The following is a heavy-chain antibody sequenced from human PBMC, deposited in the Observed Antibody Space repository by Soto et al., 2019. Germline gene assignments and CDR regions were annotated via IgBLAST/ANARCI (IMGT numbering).Heavy chain of an antibody. D-gene: IGHD6-13*01. CDR1: GYTFSNFW. CDR3: ARSPRSSPYFDY. V-gene: IGHV5-51*01. Sequence: EVQLVQSRAEVKRPGESVKISCHCSGYTFSNFWIGWVRQLPGKGLEWMGVIYPGDHETRYSPSFRGKVTISADKSVNTAYLQWITLEASDSAVYFCARSPRSSPYFDYWGQGALVTVSS. CDR2: IYPGDHET. J-gene: IGHJ4*02.